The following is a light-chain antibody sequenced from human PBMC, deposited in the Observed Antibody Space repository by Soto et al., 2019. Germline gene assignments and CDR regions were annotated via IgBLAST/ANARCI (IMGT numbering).Light chain of an antibody. V-gene: IGLV2-14*03. J-gene: IGLJ2*01. CDR3: GSYTSRNTLV. CDR2: DVS. CDR1: SSDVGGYNY. Sequence: QSVLTQPASVSGSPGQSITISCTGTSSDVGGYNYVSWYQQHPGKAHKLKIYDVSNRPSGVSNRFSASQSGNTASLTISGLQAEEEAAYYGGSYTSRNTLVFGGGTQLTVL.